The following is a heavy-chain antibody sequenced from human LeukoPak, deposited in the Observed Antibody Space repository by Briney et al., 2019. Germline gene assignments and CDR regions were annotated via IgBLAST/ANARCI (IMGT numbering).Heavy chain of an antibody. V-gene: IGHV1-3*03. CDR1: GYTFTSYA. J-gene: IGHJ4*02. D-gene: IGHD6-13*01. Sequence: ASVKVSCKASGYTFTSYAMHWVRQAPGQRLEWMGWINAGNGNTKYSQEFQGRVTITRDTSASTAYMELSSLRSEDMAVYYCARGGPAAGRFDYWGQGTLVTVSS. CDR2: INAGNGNT. CDR3: ARGGPAAGRFDY.